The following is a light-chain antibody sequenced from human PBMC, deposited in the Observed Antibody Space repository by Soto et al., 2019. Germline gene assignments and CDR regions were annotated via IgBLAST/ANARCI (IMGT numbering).Light chain of an antibody. Sequence: QYVLTQPASVSGSPGQSITISCTGTSSDVGGYNYVSWYQQHPGKAPKLMIYDVSNRPSGVSNRFSGSKSGNTASLTISGLQAEDEADYYCSSYTSSSTRVFGTGTKLT. CDR1: SSDVGGYNY. CDR2: DVS. J-gene: IGLJ1*01. CDR3: SSYTSSSTRV. V-gene: IGLV2-14*01.